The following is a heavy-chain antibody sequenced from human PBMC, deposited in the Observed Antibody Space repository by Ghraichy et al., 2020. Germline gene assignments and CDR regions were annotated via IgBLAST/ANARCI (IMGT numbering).Heavy chain of an antibody. J-gene: IGHJ6*02. D-gene: IGHD2-2*01. CDR2: MNSDGTAI. V-gene: IGHV3-74*01. Sequence: GGSLRLSCAASGFTLSTYWMHWVRQAPGKGLVWVSRMNSDGTAISYADSVKGRFTISRDNAKNTLYLQRSSLRAEDTAVYYCARASLYHEGDFYYYGLDVWGQGTTVTGSS. CDR1: GFTLSTYW. CDR3: ARASLYHEGDFYYYGLDV.